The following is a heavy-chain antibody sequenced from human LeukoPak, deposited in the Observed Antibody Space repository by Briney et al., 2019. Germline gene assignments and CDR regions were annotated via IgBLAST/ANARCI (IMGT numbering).Heavy chain of an antibody. V-gene: IGHV4-39*07. J-gene: IGHJ4*02. Sequence: SETLSLTCTVSGGSISSGSYYWGWIRQPPGKGLEWIGSIYYSGSTNYNPSLKSRVTISVDTSKNQFSLKLSSVTAADTAVYYCARGLAIDYWGQGTLVTVSS. D-gene: IGHD5-18*01. CDR1: GGSISSGSYY. CDR2: IYYSGST. CDR3: ARGLAIDY.